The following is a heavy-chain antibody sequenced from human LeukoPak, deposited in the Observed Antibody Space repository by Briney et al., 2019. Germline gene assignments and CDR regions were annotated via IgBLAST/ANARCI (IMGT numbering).Heavy chain of an antibody. V-gene: IGHV3-23*01. CDR3: ARDYDGYAVDY. CDR2: ISGSGGST. Sequence: GGSLRLSCAASGFTFSSYAMSWVRQAPGKGLEWVSAISGSGGSTYYADSVKGRFTISRDNAKNSVYLHMSSLRAEDTAVYYCARDYDGYAVDYWGQGTLVTVSS. J-gene: IGHJ4*02. D-gene: IGHD5-24*01. CDR1: GFTFSSYA.